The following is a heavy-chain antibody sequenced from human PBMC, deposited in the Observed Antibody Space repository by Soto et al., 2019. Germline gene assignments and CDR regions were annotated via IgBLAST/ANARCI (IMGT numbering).Heavy chain of an antibody. J-gene: IGHJ4*02. CDR3: ARHKPLGFGEELHDF. CDR1: DGSISSSSYY. Sequence: SETLSLTCTVSDGSISSSSYYWGWIRQHPGKGLEWIGSIYYSGSTYYNPSLKSRVTISVDTSKNQFSLKLGSVTAADTAVYYCARHKPLGFGEELHDFWGRGSLVTVSS. V-gene: IGHV4-39*01. D-gene: IGHD3-10*01. CDR2: IYYSGST.